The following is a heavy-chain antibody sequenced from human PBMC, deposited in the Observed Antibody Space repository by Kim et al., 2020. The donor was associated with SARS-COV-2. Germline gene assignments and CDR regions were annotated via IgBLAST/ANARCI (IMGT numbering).Heavy chain of an antibody. D-gene: IGHD1-26*01. CDR2: FYYSGSI. CDR3: ARHGHSSYLAYYFDY. CDR1: GGSISSSDYY. V-gene: IGHV4-39*01. J-gene: IGHJ4*02. Sequence: SETLSLTCTVSGGSISSSDYYWGWIRQPPGKGLEWIGSFYYSGSIYYNPSLKSRVTISVDTSKNQFSLKLSSVTAADTAVYYCARHGHSSYLAYYFDYWGQGTLVTVSS.